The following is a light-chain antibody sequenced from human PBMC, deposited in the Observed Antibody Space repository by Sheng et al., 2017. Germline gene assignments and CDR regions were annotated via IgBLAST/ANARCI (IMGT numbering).Light chain of an antibody. Sequence: AIRMTQSPSSLSASTGDRVTITCRASQGISSYLAWYQQKPGKAPKLLIYAASTLQSGVPSRFSGSGSGTDFTLTISCLQSEDFATYYCQQYYSYPRAFGQRDQG. CDR1: QGISSY. CDR3: QQYYSYPRA. V-gene: IGKV1-8*01. J-gene: IGKJ1*01. CDR2: AAS.